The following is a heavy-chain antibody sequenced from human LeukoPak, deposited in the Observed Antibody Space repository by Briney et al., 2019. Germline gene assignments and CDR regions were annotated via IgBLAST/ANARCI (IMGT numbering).Heavy chain of an antibody. CDR3: ARGGVVIATPFY. D-gene: IGHD2-21*01. CDR1: GGSISSYY. J-gene: IGHJ4*02. CDR2: IYYSGST. V-gene: IGHV4-59*01. Sequence: SETLSLTSTVSGGSISSYYWSWIRQPPGKGLEWIGYIYYSGSTNYNPSLKSRVTISVDTSKNQFSLKLSSVTAADTAVYYCARGGVVIATPFYWGQGTLVTVSS.